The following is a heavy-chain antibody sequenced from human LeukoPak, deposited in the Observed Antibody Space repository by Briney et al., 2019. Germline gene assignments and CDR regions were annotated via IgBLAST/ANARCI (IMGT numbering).Heavy chain of an antibody. V-gene: IGHV4-34*01. CDR3: ASEPHYYDSK. J-gene: IGHJ4*02. Sequence: SETLSLTCAVYGGSFSGYYWSWIRQPPGKGLEWIGEINHSGSTNYIPSLKSRVTISVDTSKNQFSLKLSSVTAADTAVYYCASEPHYYDSKWGQGTLVTVSS. D-gene: IGHD3-22*01. CDR2: INHSGST. CDR1: GGSFSGYY.